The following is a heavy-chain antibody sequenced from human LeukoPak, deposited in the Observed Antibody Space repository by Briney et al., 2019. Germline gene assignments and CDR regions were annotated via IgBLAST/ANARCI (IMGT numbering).Heavy chain of an antibody. D-gene: IGHD2-2*02. V-gene: IGHV4-34*01. CDR2: INHSGST. CDR1: GGSFSGYY. CDR3: ARGGRCSSTSCYRGGYYYYMDV. J-gene: IGHJ6*03. Sequence: PSETLSLTCAVYGGSFSGYYWSWIRQPPGKGLEWIGEINHSGSTNYNPSLKGRVTISVDTSKNQFSLKLSSVTAADTAVYYCARGGRCSSTSCYRGGYYYYMDVWGKGTTVTVSS.